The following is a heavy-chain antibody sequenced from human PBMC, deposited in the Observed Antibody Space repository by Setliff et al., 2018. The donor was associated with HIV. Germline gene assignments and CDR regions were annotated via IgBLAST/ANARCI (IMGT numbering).Heavy chain of an antibody. V-gene: IGHV4-39*01. J-gene: IGHJ1*01. CDR1: GGSIRSSSYY. CDR3: ARQYGAVKSVVTVVAKYFPH. Sequence: SETLSLTCNVSGGSIRSSSYYWGWIRQPPGKGLEWIGSIYYRGSTYYNPSLKSRLTISVDTSKNHFSLKLTSVTAADTAVYYCARQYGAVKSVVTVVAKYFPHWGQGTLVTSPQ. CDR2: IYYRGST. D-gene: IGHD2-21*02.